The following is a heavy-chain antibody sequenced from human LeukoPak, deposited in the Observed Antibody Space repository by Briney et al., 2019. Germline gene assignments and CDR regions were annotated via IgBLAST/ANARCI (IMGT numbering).Heavy chain of an antibody. Sequence: PSETLSLTCTVSGGSISSYYWSWIRQPPGKGLEWIGYIYYSGSTNYNPSLKSRVTISVDTSKNQFSLKLSSVTAADTAVYYCARDPGCSGGSCYFDYWGQGTLVTVSS. CDR2: IYYSGST. V-gene: IGHV4-59*01. J-gene: IGHJ4*02. D-gene: IGHD2-15*01. CDR1: GGSISSYY. CDR3: ARDPGCSGGSCYFDY.